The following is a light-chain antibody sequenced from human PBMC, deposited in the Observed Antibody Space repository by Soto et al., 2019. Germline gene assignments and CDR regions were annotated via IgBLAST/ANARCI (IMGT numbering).Light chain of an antibody. J-gene: IGKJ4*01. CDR1: QGINNW. CDR3: KQSGAFPLT. Sequence: QMTQSPSSVSASVGDRVTITCRASQGINNWLAWYQQKPGKAPELLIYAVSYLQSGVPSRFSGSGSGTDFTLTISSLQPEDFATYFCKQSGAFPLTFGGGTNVDIK. CDR2: AVS. V-gene: IGKV1-12*01.